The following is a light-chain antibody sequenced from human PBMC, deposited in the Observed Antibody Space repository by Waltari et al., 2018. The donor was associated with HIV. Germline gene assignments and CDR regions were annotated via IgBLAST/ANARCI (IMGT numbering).Light chain of an antibody. CDR1: QDISNY. J-gene: IGKJ1*01. CDR2: DAS. Sequence: DIQMTQSPSSLSASVGDRVTITCQASQDISNYLNWYQQKPGKAPKLLIYDASNLETGVPSRFSGSGSGTEFTFSISSLQTEDIETYYCQQYDNLPAFGQGTKVEIK. V-gene: IGKV1-33*01. CDR3: QQYDNLPA.